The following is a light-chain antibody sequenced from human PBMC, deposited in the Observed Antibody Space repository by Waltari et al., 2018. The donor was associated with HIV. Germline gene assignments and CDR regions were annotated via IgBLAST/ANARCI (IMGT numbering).Light chain of an antibody. CDR2: WAS. J-gene: IGKJ1*01. V-gene: IGKV4-1*01. CDR3: QQYFASPQT. Sequence: DILMTQFPDSLAVSLGERATINCRSSLNIFYSSNNKSFLAWYQQKPGQPPKLLIFWASTREFGVPDRFSGSGSGADFTLTISSLQAEDVALYFCQQYFASPQTFGQGTKVEIK. CDR1: LNIFYSSNNKSF.